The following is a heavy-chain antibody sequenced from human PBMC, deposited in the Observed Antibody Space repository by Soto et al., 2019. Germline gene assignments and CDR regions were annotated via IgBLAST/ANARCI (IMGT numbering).Heavy chain of an antibody. Sequence: GGSLRLSCAASGFTFSSYGMHWVRQAPGKGLEWVAVISYDGSNKYYADSVKGRFTISRDNSKNTLYLQMNSLRAEDTAVYYCASQWVYYGSGSYCYFDYWGQGTLVTVSS. CDR2: ISYDGSNK. CDR3: ASQWVYYGSGSYCYFDY. CDR1: GFTFSSYG. D-gene: IGHD3-10*01. V-gene: IGHV3-30*03. J-gene: IGHJ4*02.